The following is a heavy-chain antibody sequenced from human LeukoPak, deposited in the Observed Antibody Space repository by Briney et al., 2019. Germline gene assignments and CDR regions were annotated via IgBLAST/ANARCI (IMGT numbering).Heavy chain of an antibody. CDR3: ARHLRVRGVIIMGPDY. CDR1: GGSISSSSYY. V-gene: IGHV4-39*01. J-gene: IGHJ4*02. CDR2: IYYSGST. Sequence: PSETLSLTCTVSGGSISSSSYYWGWIRQPPGKGLEWIGSIYYSGSTYYNPSLKSRVTISVDTSKNQFSLKLSSVTAADTAVYYCARHLRVRGVIIMGPDYWGQGTLVTVSS. D-gene: IGHD3-10*01.